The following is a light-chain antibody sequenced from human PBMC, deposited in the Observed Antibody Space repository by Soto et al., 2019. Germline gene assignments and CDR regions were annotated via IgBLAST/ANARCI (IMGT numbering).Light chain of an antibody. CDR3: HQYNNWPPWT. J-gene: IGKJ1*01. V-gene: IGKV3-15*01. CDR2: VAS. CDR1: RRFIRN. Sequence: EVVVTQSPATLSVSPGERATLSCRASRRFIRNLAWYQQKPGQAPRLLIYVASTRATGIPARFSGSGSETEFTLTISNLQSEDFAVYYCHQYNNWPPWTFGQGTKVEIK.